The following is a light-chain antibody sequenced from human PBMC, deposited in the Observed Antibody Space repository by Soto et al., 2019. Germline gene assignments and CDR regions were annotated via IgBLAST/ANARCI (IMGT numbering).Light chain of an antibody. J-gene: IGLJ3*02. Sequence: QSVLTQPRSVSGSPGQSVTISCTGTSSDVGGYNYVSWYQQHTGKAPKLMIYDVSKRPSGVPDRFSGSKSGNTASLTISGLQAADEADYYCCSYAGSYTWVFGGGPKLTVL. V-gene: IGLV2-11*01. CDR3: CSYAGSYTWV. CDR1: SSDVGGYNY. CDR2: DVS.